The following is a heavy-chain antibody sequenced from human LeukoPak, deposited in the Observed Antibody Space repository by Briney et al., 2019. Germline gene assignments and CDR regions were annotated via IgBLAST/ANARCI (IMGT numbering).Heavy chain of an antibody. J-gene: IGHJ3*02. CDR2: ISSNGGST. CDR1: GFTFSSYA. CDR3: ASMAGVEDAFDI. Sequence: GGSLRLSCSASGFTFSSYAMHWVRQAPGKGLEYVSAISSNGGSTYYADSVKGRFTISRDNSKNTLYLQMSSLRAEDTAVYYCASMAGVEDAFDIWGQGTMVTVSS. V-gene: IGHV3-64D*06. D-gene: IGHD3-3*01.